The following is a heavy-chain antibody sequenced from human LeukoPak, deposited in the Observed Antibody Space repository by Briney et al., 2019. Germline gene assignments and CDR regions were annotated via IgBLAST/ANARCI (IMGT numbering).Heavy chain of an antibody. CDR1: GGSISSYY. V-gene: IGHV4-59*08. J-gene: IGHJ4*02. CDR3: ARHNYTYYFDY. CDR2: IYYSGST. Sequence: SETLPLTCTVSGGSISSYYWSWIRQPPGKGLEWIGYIYYSGSTNYNPSLKSRVTISVDTSKNQFSLKLSSVTAADTAVYYCARHNYTYYFDYWGQGTLVTVSS. D-gene: IGHD4-11*01.